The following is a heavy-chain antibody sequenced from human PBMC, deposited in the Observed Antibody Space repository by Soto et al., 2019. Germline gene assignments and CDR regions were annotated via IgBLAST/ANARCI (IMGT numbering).Heavy chain of an antibody. Sequence: EVQLLESGGGLVQPGGSLRLSCAASGFTFSSYAMSWVRQAPGKGLEWVSAISGSGGSTYYADSVKGRFTISRDNSKNTLYLQMNSLRAEDTAVYYCAKFNGYGDYDYYYYYMDVWGKGTTVTVSS. CDR2: ISGSGGST. V-gene: IGHV3-23*01. D-gene: IGHD4-17*01. CDR3: AKFNGYGDYDYYYYYMDV. J-gene: IGHJ6*03. CDR1: GFTFSSYA.